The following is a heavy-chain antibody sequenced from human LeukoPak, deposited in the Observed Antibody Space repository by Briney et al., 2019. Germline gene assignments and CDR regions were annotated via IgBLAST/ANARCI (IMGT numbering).Heavy chain of an antibody. J-gene: IGHJ4*02. CDR2: IYYSGST. V-gene: IGHV4-59*01. D-gene: IGHD6-19*01. CDR3: ARVYHNQYSSGWYGAYYFDY. CDR1: GGSISSYY. Sequence: SETLSLTCTVSGGSISSYYWSWIRQPPGKGLEWIGYIYYSGSTNCNPSLKSRVTISVDTSKNQFSLKLSSVTAADTAVYYCARVYHNQYSSGWYGAYYFDYWGQGTLVTVSS.